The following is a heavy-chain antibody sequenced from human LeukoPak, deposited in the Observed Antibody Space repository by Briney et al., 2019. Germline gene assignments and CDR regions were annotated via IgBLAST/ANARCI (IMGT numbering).Heavy chain of an antibody. CDR3: ARIGYSSSSFDY. V-gene: IGHV3-7*01. Sequence: GGSLRLSCAASGFTFSNYWMSWVRQAPGKGPEWVANINQDGSVKYYVDSLKGRFTISRDNAENSVFLHMISLRAEDTAVYYCARIGYSSSSFDYWGQGTLVTVSS. J-gene: IGHJ4*02. CDR1: GFTFSNYW. CDR2: INQDGSVK. D-gene: IGHD6-6*01.